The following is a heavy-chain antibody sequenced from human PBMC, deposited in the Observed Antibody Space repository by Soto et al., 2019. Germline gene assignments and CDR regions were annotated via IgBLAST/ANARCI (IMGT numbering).Heavy chain of an antibody. Sequence: LGESLKISCKGSGYSFTSYWIGWVRQMPGKGLEWMGIIYPGDSDTRYSPSFQGQVTISADKSISTAYLQWSSLKASDTAMYYCARIYDFWSGYRGAMDVWGKGTTVTVSS. D-gene: IGHD3-3*01. CDR3: ARIYDFWSGYRGAMDV. V-gene: IGHV5-51*01. J-gene: IGHJ6*03. CDR2: IYPGDSDT. CDR1: GYSFTSYW.